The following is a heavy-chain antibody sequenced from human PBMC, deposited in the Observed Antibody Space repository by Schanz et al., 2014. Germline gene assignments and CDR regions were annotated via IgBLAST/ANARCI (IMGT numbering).Heavy chain of an antibody. CDR2: IVPIADIT. Sequence: QVHLVQSGAEVKKPGSSVKVSCKASGGTFSSDTFSWVRQAPGQGLEWMGRIVPIADITNYAQRFQGRVTITADKSSDTAYMEVSSLRSEDTAVYYCARSESSNWYFFDYWGQGTLVTVSS. D-gene: IGHD6-13*01. CDR1: GGTFSSDT. V-gene: IGHV1-69*02. CDR3: ARSESSNWYFFDY. J-gene: IGHJ4*02.